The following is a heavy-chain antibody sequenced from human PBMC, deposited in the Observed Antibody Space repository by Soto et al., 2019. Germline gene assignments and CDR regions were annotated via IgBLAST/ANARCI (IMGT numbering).Heavy chain of an antibody. D-gene: IGHD6-13*01. Sequence: PGGSLRLSCAASGFTFSSYWMSWVRQAPGKGLEWVANIKQDGSEKSYVDSVKGRFTISRDNAKNSLYLQMNSLRAEDTAVYYCARAAYSNSWYGSSGYWGQGTLVTVSS. J-gene: IGHJ4*02. CDR1: GFTFSSYW. V-gene: IGHV3-7*01. CDR3: ARAAYSNSWYGSSGY. CDR2: IKQDGSEK.